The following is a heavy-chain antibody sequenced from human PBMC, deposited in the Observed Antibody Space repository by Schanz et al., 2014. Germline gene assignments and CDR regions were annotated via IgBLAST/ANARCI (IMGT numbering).Heavy chain of an antibody. D-gene: IGHD3-3*01. V-gene: IGHV1-2*02. Sequence: QVHLVQSGADVKKPGASVKVSCKASGNTLSAYYIHWIRQAPGQGLEWMGWIDPNSGGTNYAQKFQGRVTMTSDTSITTVYMEVNSLTSDDTAVFYCARTASHDVWRGYIPHYAFDLGG. CDR1: GNTLSAYY. CDR2: IDPNSGGT. J-gene: IGHJ3*01. CDR3: ARTASHDVWRGYIPHYAFDL.